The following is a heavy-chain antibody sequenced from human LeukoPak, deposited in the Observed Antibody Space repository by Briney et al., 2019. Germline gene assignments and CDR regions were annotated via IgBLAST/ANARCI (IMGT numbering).Heavy chain of an antibody. CDR1: GGSVSSGSYY. V-gene: IGHV4-61*01. Sequence: SETLSLTCTVSGGSVSSGSYYWRWIRQPPGKGLEWIGYIYYSGSTNYNPSLKSRVTISVDTSKNQFSLKLSSVTAADTAVYYCAREPPYYGMDVWGQGTTVTVSS. CDR2: IYYSGST. J-gene: IGHJ6*02. CDR3: AREPPYYGMDV.